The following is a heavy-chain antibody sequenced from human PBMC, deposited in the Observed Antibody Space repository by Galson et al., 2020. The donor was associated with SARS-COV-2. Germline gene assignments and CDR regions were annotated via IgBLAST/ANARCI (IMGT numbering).Heavy chain of an antibody. CDR1: GFTFSSDW. CDR2: INKDESEK. Sequence: GGSLRLSCAASGFTFSSDWMSWVRQAPGKGLEWVANINKDESEKHYLDSVKGRFTISRDNAKSLLYLQMRSLRAEDTAVYYCVREWGYWGQGTLVSVSS. D-gene: IGHD1-26*01. J-gene: IGHJ4*02. CDR3: VREWGY. V-gene: IGHV3-7*03.